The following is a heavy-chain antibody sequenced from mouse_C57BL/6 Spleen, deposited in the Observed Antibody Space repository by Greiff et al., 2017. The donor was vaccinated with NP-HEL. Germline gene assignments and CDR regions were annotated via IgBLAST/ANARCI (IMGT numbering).Heavy chain of an antibody. CDR2: INYDGSST. Sequence: EVHLVESEGGLVQPGSSMKLSCTASGFTFSDYYMAWVRQVPEKGLEWVANINYDGSSTYYLDSLKSRFIISRDNAKNILYLQMSSLKSEDTATYYCARGGLYTGFAYWGQGTLVTVSA. V-gene: IGHV5-16*01. CDR3: ARGGLYTGFAY. J-gene: IGHJ3*01. CDR1: GFTFSDYY. D-gene: IGHD1-1*01.